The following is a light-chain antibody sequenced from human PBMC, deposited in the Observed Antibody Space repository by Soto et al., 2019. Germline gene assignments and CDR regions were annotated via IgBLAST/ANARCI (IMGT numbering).Light chain of an antibody. CDR2: EVS. J-gene: IGLJ1*01. V-gene: IGLV2-23*02. CDR1: SSDVGSFNL. CDR3: CSYARSNTYV. Sequence: SVVTQPASVSGPPGPSISISCPGSSSDVGSFNLVSWYQQHPGKAPKLMIYEVSKRPSGVSNRFSGSKSGNTASLTISGLQAEDEADYYCCSYARSNTYVFGTGTKVTVL.